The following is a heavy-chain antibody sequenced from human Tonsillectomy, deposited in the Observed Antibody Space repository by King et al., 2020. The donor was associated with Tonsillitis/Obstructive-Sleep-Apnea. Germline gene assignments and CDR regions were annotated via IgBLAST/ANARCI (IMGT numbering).Heavy chain of an antibody. V-gene: IGHV3-30*18. Sequence: VQLVESGGGVVQPGRSLRLSCAASGFTFSSYAMHWVRQAPGKGLEWVAVISYDGSNKYYADSVKGRFTISRDNSKNTLYLQRNRLRAEDTAMYYCAKDRDTVVNPTDYYGMDGWGQGTTVTVSS. CDR1: GFTFSSYA. J-gene: IGHJ6*02. D-gene: IGHD4-23*01. CDR3: AKDRDTVVNPTDYYGMDG. CDR2: ISYDGSNK.